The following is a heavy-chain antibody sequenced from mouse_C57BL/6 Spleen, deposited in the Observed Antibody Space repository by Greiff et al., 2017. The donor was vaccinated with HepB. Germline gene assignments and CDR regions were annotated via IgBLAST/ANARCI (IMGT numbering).Heavy chain of an antibody. Sequence: EVMLVESGGGLVKPGGSLKLSCAASGFTFSSYTMSWVRQTPEQRLEWVATISGGGGNTYYPDSVKGRFTISRDNAKNTLYLQMSSLRSEDTALYYCARLDYDCGAWFAYWGQGTLVTVSA. D-gene: IGHD2-4*01. CDR1: GFTFSSYT. CDR3: ARLDYDCGAWFAY. V-gene: IGHV5-9*01. CDR2: ISGGGGNT. J-gene: IGHJ3*01.